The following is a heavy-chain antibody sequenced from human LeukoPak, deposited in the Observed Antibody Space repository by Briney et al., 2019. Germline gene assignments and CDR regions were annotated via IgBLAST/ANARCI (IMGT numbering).Heavy chain of an antibody. J-gene: IGHJ4*02. CDR3: ARDVVAAAGTWDY. CDR2: IYYSGST. D-gene: IGHD6-13*01. Sequence: SETLSLTCTVSGGSISSSSYYWGWIRQPPGKGLEWIGSIYYSGSTYCNPSLKSRVTMSVDTSKNQFSLKLSSVTAADTAVYYCARDVVAAAGTWDYWGQGTLVTVSS. V-gene: IGHV4-39*07. CDR1: GGSISSSSYY.